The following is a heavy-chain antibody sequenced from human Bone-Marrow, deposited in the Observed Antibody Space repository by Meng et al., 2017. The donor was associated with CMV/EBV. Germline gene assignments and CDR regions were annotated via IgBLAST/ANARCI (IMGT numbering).Heavy chain of an antibody. CDR3: ARDQASPYSGSAPDVDY. D-gene: IGHD6-19*01. V-gene: IGHV3-21*01. J-gene: IGHJ4*02. CDR2: ISSSGTYI. CDR1: ALTFSNNG. Sequence: GGSLRLSCAASALTFSNNGMSWVRQAPGKGLEWVSSISSSGTYIYYADSLKGRFTISRDNAKNSLYLQMNSLRADDTAVYYCARDQASPYSGSAPDVDYWGQGTLITVSS.